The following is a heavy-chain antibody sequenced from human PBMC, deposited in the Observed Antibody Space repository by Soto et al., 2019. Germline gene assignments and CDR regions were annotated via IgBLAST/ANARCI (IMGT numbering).Heavy chain of an antibody. D-gene: IGHD2-15*01. CDR2: ISHGGNT. Sequence: QVQLQESGPGLVKPSGTLSLTCAVSGDSISSRNWWNWVRQPPGKGLEWIGQISHGGNTNYNPSLQSRVTRSLDRSTNHFSLKRRSVTAADPAVYYCASAGGGFCSGFSCDSGLYGMDVWGQGTTVTVSS. CDR1: GDSISSRNW. CDR3: ASAGGGFCSGFSCDSGLYGMDV. V-gene: IGHV4-4*02. J-gene: IGHJ6*02.